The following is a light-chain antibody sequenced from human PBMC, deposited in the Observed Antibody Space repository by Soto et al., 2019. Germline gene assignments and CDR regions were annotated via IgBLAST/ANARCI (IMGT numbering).Light chain of an antibody. Sequence: QSALTQPASVSASPGQSITISCTGTSSDVGSYDYVSWFQQHPGKAPKVLIYEVADRPSGVSDRFSGSKSGNTASLTISGLQTEDEGDYYCSSFTSSNTWGFGGGTKLT. CDR3: SSFTSSNTWG. V-gene: IGLV2-14*01. CDR1: SSDVGSYDY. J-gene: IGLJ3*02. CDR2: EVA.